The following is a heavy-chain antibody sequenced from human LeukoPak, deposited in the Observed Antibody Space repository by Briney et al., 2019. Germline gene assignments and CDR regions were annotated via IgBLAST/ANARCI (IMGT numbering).Heavy chain of an antibody. CDR3: ARDPLGRDKTRRDGYNPGDW. J-gene: IGHJ4*02. D-gene: IGHD5-24*01. Sequence: SVKVSCKASGGTFSGYAISWLRQAPGQRLEWMGRIIPIFGTANYAQKFQGRVTITTDESTSTAYMELSSLRSEDTAVYYCARDPLGRDKTRRDGYNPGDWWGQGTLVTVSS. CDR1: GGTFSGYA. CDR2: IIPIFGTA. V-gene: IGHV1-69*05.